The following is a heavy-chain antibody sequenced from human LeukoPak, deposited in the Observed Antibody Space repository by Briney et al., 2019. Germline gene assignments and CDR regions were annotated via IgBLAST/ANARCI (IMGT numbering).Heavy chain of an antibody. CDR3: ARVRYCSGGSCIDAFDI. J-gene: IGHJ3*02. Sequence: GGSLSLSCAGSAFTFSSYWMSWVRQAPGKGLEWVANIKQDGSEKYYVDSVKGRFTISRDNAKNSLYLQMNSLRAEDTALYHCARVRYCSGGSCIDAFDIWGQGTMVTASS. CDR1: AFTFSSYW. V-gene: IGHV3-7*03. CDR2: IKQDGSEK. D-gene: IGHD2-15*01.